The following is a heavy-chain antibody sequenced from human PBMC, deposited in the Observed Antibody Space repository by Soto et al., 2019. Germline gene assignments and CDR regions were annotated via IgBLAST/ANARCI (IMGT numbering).Heavy chain of an antibody. CDR1: GGSISSYY. D-gene: IGHD3-3*01. CDR3: ARGSYDFWSGYYLYMDV. V-gene: IGHV4-59*08. CDR2: IYYSGST. J-gene: IGHJ6*03. Sequence: SETLSLTCTVSGGSISSYYWSWIRQPPGKGLEWIGYIYYSGSTNYNPSLKSRVTISVDTSKNQFSLKLSSVTAADTAVYYCARGSYDFWSGYYLYMDVWGKGTTVTVSS.